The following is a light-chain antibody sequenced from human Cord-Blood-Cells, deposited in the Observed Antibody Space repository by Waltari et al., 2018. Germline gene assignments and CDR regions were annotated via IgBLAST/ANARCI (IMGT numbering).Light chain of an antibody. J-gene: IGLJ3*02. CDR1: SSDVGGYNY. Sequence: QSALTQPASVSGSPGQSITLSCTGTSSDVGGYNYVSWYQQHPGKAPKLMIYDDSNRPSGVSNRFSGSKSGNTASLTISGLQAEDEADYYCSSYTSSSTGVFGGGTKLTVL. V-gene: IGLV2-14*01. CDR3: SSYTSSSTGV. CDR2: DDS.